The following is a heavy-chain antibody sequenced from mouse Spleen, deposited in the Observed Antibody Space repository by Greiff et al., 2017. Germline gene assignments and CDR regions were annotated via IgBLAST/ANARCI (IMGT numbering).Heavy chain of an antibody. CDR1: GYTFTDYY. CDR2: INPNNGGT. D-gene: IGHD1-1*01. J-gene: IGHJ1*03. V-gene: IGHV1-26*01. CDR3: ASDLFYYGSRYFDV. Sequence: EVQLQQSGPELVKPGASVKISCKASGYTFTDYYMNWVKQSHGKSLEWIGDINPNNGGTSYNQKFKGKATLTVDKSSSTAYMELRSLTSEDSAVYYCASDLFYYGSRYFDVWGTGTTVTVSS.